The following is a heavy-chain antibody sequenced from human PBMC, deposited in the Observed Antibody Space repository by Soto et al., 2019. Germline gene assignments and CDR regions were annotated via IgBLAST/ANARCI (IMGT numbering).Heavy chain of an antibody. CDR3: ARDDIPGRAVATYGMDV. CDR1: GFIFSNFG. J-gene: IGHJ6*02. D-gene: IGHD6-19*01. V-gene: IGHV3-33*01. Sequence: GGSLRLSCAASGFIFSNFGMHWVRQAPGKGLEWVAVIWYDGSNEYCADSVKGRFTISKDNSKNTLYLQMNSLRAEDTAVYYCARDDIPGRAVATYGMDVWGQGTTVTVYS. CDR2: IWYDGSNE.